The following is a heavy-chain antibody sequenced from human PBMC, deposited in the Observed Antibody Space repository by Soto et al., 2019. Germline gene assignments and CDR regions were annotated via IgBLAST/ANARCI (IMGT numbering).Heavy chain of an antibody. CDR2: ISASGSYI. CDR3: ATDRGYSYGHAFDS. CDR1: VFTFSNYN. V-gene: IGHV3-21*01. J-gene: IGHJ4*02. Sequence: GGSLKLCCAASVFTFSNYNINWVRKDPGTGLAWVSYISASGSYIYYADSVKGRFTISRDNAKNSMYLQMNSLRAEDTAVYYCATDRGYSYGHAFDSRGQGTLVTVSS. D-gene: IGHD5-18*01.